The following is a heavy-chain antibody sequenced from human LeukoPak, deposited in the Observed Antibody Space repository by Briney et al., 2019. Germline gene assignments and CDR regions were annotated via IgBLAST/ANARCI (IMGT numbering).Heavy chain of an antibody. CDR2: IYTSGST. Sequence: SETLSLTCTVSGGSISSYYWSWIRQPAGKGLEWIGRIYTSGSTNYNPSLKSRVTMSVDTSKNQFSLKLSSVTAADTAVYYCARVTYSSSSISLDAFDIWGQGTMVTVSS. J-gene: IGHJ3*02. CDR1: GGSISSYY. CDR3: ARVTYSSSSISLDAFDI. V-gene: IGHV4-4*07. D-gene: IGHD6-6*01.